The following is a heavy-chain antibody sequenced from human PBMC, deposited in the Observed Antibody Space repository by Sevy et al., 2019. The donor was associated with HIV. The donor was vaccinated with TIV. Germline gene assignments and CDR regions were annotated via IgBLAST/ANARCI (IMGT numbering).Heavy chain of an antibody. CDR1: GFTFSSYG. J-gene: IGHJ4*02. Sequence: GGSLRLSCAASGFTFSSYGMHWVRQAPGKGLEWVAVIWYDGSNKYYADSVKGRFTISRDNSKNTLYLQMNSLRAEDTALYYCAREGYYYDSSGYYPNWGQGTLVTVSS. V-gene: IGHV3-33*01. CDR3: AREGYYYDSSGYYPN. CDR2: IWYDGSNK. D-gene: IGHD3-22*01.